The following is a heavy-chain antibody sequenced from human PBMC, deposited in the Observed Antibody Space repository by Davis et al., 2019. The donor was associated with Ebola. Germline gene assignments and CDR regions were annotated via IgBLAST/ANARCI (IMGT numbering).Heavy chain of an antibody. Sequence: ASVKVSCKASGYTFTSYYMHWVRQAPGQGLEWMGIINPSGGSTSYAQKFQGRVTMTRDTSTSTVYMELSSLRSEDTAVYYCARVSHNWNDGNHFDYWGQGTLVTVSS. J-gene: IGHJ4*02. V-gene: IGHV1-46*01. D-gene: IGHD1-20*01. CDR3: ARVSHNWNDGNHFDY. CDR2: INPSGGST. CDR1: GYTFTSYY.